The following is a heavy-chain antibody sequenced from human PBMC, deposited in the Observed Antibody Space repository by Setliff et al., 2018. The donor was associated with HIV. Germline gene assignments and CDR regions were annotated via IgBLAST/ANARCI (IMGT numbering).Heavy chain of an antibody. Sequence: SETLSLTCTVSGGSMTSSNYYWGWIRQSPGRGLEWIGSISSSGSTTYHPSLRSRVTVSAATSKNQFSLKLTSVTAADTAVYYCARDRYYYDSSGKDAFDTWGQGTMVTVSS. CDR3: ARDRYYYDSSGKDAFDT. D-gene: IGHD3-22*01. V-gene: IGHV4-39*07. J-gene: IGHJ3*02. CDR2: ISSSGST. CDR1: GGSMTSSNYY.